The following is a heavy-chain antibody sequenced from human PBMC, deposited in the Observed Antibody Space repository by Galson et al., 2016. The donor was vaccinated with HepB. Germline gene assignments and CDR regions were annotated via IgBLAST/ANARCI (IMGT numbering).Heavy chain of an antibody. J-gene: IGHJ6*02. CDR2: IYHSGNT. CDR3: ARLCYDFWSVSCAMDV. V-gene: IGHV4-39*01. CDR1: GGSINTNNYY. Sequence: TLSLTCSVSGGSINTNNYYWVWIRQPPGQGLEWIGCIYHSGNTFYNPSLQSRVSISVDTSKNQFSLNVSYVTAADTAVYYCARLCYDFWSVSCAMDVWGQGTTVTAS. D-gene: IGHD3-3*01.